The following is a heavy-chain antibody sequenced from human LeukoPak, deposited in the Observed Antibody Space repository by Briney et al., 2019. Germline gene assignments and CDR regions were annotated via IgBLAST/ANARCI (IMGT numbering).Heavy chain of an antibody. J-gene: IGHJ4*02. Sequence: GGSLRLSCAASGFTVSSNYMSWVRQAPGKGLEWVSVIYSGGSTYYADSVKGRFTISRDNSKNTLYLQMNSLRAEDTAVYYCAKAPSYGSGSYHVDYWGQGTLVTVSS. CDR3: AKAPSYGSGSYHVDY. CDR2: IYSGGST. V-gene: IGHV3-53*05. D-gene: IGHD3-10*01. CDR1: GFTVSSNY.